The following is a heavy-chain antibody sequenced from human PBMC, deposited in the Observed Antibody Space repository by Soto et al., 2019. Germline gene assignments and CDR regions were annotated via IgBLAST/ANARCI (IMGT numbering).Heavy chain of an antibody. CDR2: IFSNDEK. CDR3: ARIQAATVTTFYGMDV. V-gene: IGHV2-26*01. J-gene: IGHJ6*02. CDR1: GFSLSNARMG. D-gene: IGHD4-17*01. Sequence: QVILKESGPVLVKPTETLTLTCTVSGFSLSNARMGVSWIRQPPGKALEWLAHIFSNDEKSYITSLKSRPTISKDTSKSQVVLTMTNMDPVDTATYYCARIQAATVTTFYGMDVWGQGTTVYVSS.